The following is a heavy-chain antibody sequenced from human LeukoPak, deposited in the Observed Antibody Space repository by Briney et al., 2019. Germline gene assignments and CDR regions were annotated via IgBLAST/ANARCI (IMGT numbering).Heavy chain of an antibody. D-gene: IGHD6-19*01. Sequence: QPGGSLRLSCAASGFSFSTYWMHWVRQAPGKGLVWVSRIDTDGSGTSYADSVKGRFTISRDNAKNTLYLQMNSQTAEDTAVYYCARGGAGTGDYWGQGTLVTVSS. CDR1: GFSFSTYW. CDR2: IDTDGSGT. CDR3: ARGGAGTGDY. J-gene: IGHJ4*02. V-gene: IGHV3-74*01.